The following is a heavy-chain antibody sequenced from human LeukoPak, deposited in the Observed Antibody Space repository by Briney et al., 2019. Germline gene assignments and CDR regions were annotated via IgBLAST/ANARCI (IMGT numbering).Heavy chain of an antibody. D-gene: IGHD2-2*01. CDR1: GFTFSSFC. Sequence: PGGSLRLSCAASGFTFSSFCSNWVRQAPGKGLEYVSDISSNGVSTYYADSVKGRFTISRDNSENTLYLQMSVRAEDTAVYYCVRGYCSSTSWNLDSWGQGTLVTVSS. CDR2: ISSNGVST. J-gene: IGHJ4*02. CDR3: VRGYCSSTSWNLDS. V-gene: IGHV3-64D*06.